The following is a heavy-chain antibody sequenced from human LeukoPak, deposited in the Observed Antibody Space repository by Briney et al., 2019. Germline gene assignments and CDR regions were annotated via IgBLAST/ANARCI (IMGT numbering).Heavy chain of an antibody. Sequence: GGSLRLSCAASGFTVSGNYMSWVRQAPGKGLEWLSYIHRGGNTYYADSVKGRFTISRDSSKNTVFLQMDSLRAEDTAVYYCARDPGYGLGVDYGDYWGQGTLVTVSS. CDR1: GFTVSGNY. D-gene: IGHD3-10*01. CDR2: IHRGGNT. V-gene: IGHV3-66*01. J-gene: IGHJ4*02. CDR3: ARDPGYGLGVDYGDY.